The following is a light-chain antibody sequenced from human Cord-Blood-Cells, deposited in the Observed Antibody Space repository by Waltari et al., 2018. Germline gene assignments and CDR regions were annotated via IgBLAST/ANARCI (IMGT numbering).Light chain of an antibody. J-gene: IGLJ3*02. CDR1: SSDVGGYNY. CDR3: SSYTSSSTGV. V-gene: IGLV2-14*01. CDR2: DVS. Sequence: QSALTQPASVSGSPGQSITISCTGTSSDVGGYNYVSWYQQHPGKAPKLMIYDVSKRASGVSNRFSGSKSCNTASLTISGLQAEDEADYYCSSYTSSSTGVFGGGTKLTVL.